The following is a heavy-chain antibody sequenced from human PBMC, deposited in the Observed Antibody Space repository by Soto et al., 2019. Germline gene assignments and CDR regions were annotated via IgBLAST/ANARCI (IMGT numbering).Heavy chain of an antibody. V-gene: IGHV4-34*01. CDR3: ARGNSGYDQGAFDI. CDR1: GGSFSGYY. D-gene: IGHD5-12*01. Sequence: PSETLSLTCAVYGGSFSGYYWSWIRQPPGKGLEWIGEINHSGSTNYNPSLKSRVTISVDTSKNQFSLKLSSVTAADTAVYCCARGNSGYDQGAFDIWGQGTMVTVSS. CDR2: INHSGST. J-gene: IGHJ3*02.